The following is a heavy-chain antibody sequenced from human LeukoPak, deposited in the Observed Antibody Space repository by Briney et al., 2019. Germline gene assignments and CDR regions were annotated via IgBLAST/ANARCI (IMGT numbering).Heavy chain of an antibody. CDR1: GFTFSSYW. CDR3: SRWELLGGYWYFDL. CDR2: INSDGSST. V-gene: IGHV3-74*01. D-gene: IGHD1-26*01. J-gene: IGHJ2*01. Sequence: PGGSLRLSCAASGFTFSSYWMHWVRQAPGKGLVWVSRINSDGSSTSYADSVKGRFTISRDNAKNTLYLQMNSLRAEDTAVYYCSRWELLGGYWYFDLWGRGTLVTVSS.